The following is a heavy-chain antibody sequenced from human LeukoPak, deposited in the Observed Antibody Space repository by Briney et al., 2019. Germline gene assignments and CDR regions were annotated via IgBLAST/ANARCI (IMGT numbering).Heavy chain of an antibody. Sequence: SETLSLTCTVSGXSISSYYWSWIRQPPGKGLEWIGYIYYSGTTNYNPSLKSRVTISVDTSKNQFSLKLSSVTAADTAVYYCARSPLMVYANDYWGQGTLVTVSS. CDR1: GXSISSYY. J-gene: IGHJ4*02. D-gene: IGHD2-8*01. V-gene: IGHV4-59*08. CDR3: ARSPLMVYANDY. CDR2: IYYSGTT.